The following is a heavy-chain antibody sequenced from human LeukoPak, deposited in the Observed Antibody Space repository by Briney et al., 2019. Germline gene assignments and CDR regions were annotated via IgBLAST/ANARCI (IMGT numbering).Heavy chain of an antibody. CDR1: GGSISSNTDS. Sequence: SETLSLTCTVSGGSISSNTDSWGWIRQSPGGGLEWIGSMYHIGGTHYNPSLKSRVTISVGTSKNQFSLKLHSMTAADTAVYYCVRRKGSSGVDYWGQGTLVTVSS. CDR3: VRRKGSSGVDY. D-gene: IGHD3-10*01. J-gene: IGHJ4*02. V-gene: IGHV4-39*01. CDR2: MYHIGGT.